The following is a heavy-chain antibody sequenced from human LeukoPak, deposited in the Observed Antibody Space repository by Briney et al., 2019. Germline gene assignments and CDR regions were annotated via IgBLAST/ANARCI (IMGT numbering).Heavy chain of an antibody. J-gene: IGHJ4*02. D-gene: IGHD6-13*01. V-gene: IGHV4-34*01. CDR3: ARRAAAGSAYFDY. CDR2: INHSGST. Sequence: SETLSLTCAVYGGSFSGYYWSWIRQPPGKGLEWIGEINHSGSTDYNPSLKSRVTISVDTSKNQFSLKLSSVTAADTAVYYCARRAAAGSAYFDYWGQGTLVTVSS. CDR1: GGSFSGYY.